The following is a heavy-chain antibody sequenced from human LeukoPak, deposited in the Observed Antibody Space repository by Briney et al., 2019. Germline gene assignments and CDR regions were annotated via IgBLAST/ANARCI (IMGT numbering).Heavy chain of an antibody. J-gene: IGHJ4*02. D-gene: IGHD3-9*01. CDR2: IWYNGSNK. V-gene: IGHV3-33*01. CDR1: GFTFSSYG. Sequence: GGSLRLSCAASGFTFSSYGMHWVRQAPGKGLEWVAVIWYNGSNKYYADSVKGRFTISRDNSKNTLYLQMNSLRAEDTAVYYCARDERYFDWLSVPFDYWGQGTQVTVSS. CDR3: ARDERYFDWLSVPFDY.